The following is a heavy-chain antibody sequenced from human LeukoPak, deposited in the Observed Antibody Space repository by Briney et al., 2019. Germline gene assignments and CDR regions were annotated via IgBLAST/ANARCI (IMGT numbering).Heavy chain of an antibody. J-gene: IGHJ4*02. CDR3: AGPYINGPPFDH. Sequence: GGSLRLSCAASGFTFSAYWMTWVRQAPGKGLEWVANINPDGSEKHYVDSAKGRFTISRDNSKNTLFLQINSLRVDDTAIYYCAGPYINGPPFDHWGQGTLVTVSS. CDR2: INPDGSEK. V-gene: IGHV3-7*01. CDR1: GFTFSAYW. D-gene: IGHD2-8*01.